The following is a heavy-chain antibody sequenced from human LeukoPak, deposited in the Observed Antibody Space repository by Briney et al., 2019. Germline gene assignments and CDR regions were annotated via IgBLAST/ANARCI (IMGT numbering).Heavy chain of an antibody. D-gene: IGHD6-13*01. CDR2: ISSSGDNT. CDR3: AKDPIASSGY. V-gene: IGHV3-23*01. J-gene: IGHJ4*02. Sequence: GGSLRLSCAASGFTFSSYAMVRVRQAPGKGLEWVSAISSSGDNTYYADSVKGRFTISRDNSKNTLYLQMNSLRVEDTALYYCAKDPIASSGYWGQGTLVTVSS. CDR1: GFTFSSYA.